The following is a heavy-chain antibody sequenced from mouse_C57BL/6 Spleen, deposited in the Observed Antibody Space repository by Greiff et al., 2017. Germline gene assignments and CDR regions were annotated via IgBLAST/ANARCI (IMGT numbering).Heavy chain of an antibody. Sequence: VQLKESGSEPVKSGASAKMSCKASVYTFTDYNMHWVKQSLGKSLERIGYLNSNNGGTSYNQKFKGKATLTVYKSSSTAYMVLRSRTSEDSAVYYCARTVDYDGSGFACWCHVCLVSVSA. CDR3: ARTVDYDGSGFAC. J-gene: IGHJ3*01. CDR2: LNSNNGGT. D-gene: IGHD2-4*01. CDR1: VYTFTDYN. V-gene: IGHV1-22*01.